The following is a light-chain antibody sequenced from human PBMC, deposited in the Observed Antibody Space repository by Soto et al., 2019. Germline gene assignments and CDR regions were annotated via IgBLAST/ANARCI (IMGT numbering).Light chain of an antibody. Sequence: QSALTQPASVSGSPGQSITISCTGTSSDIGCFTFVSWYQQHPGRVPKLMIFDVNRRPSGVSDRFSGSKSGNTASLTISGIQAEDEGDYYCSSYTSSSTHVFGSGTKVTVL. V-gene: IGLV2-14*03. CDR2: DVN. CDR3: SSYTSSSTHV. J-gene: IGLJ1*01. CDR1: SSDIGCFTF.